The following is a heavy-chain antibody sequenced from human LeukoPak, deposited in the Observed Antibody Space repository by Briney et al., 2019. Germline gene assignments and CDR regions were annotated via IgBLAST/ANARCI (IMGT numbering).Heavy chain of an antibody. CDR2: INPSSGGT. J-gene: IGHJ3*02. Sequence: AAVKVSCKASGYTFTGYYMHWVRQAPGQGLEWMGWINPSSGGTNYAQKFQGRVTMTRDTSISTAYMELSRLRSDDTAVYYCASLLQHDSSGYYPEAFDIWGQGTMVTVSS. D-gene: IGHD3-22*01. CDR3: ASLLQHDSSGYYPEAFDI. CDR1: GYTFTGYY. V-gene: IGHV1-2*02.